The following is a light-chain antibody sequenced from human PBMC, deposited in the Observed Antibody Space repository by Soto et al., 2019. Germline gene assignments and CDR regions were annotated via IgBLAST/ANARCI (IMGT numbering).Light chain of an antibody. CDR3: QHFNYCSWT. CDR2: NTS. J-gene: IGKJ1*01. Sequence: DIHMTQSPSTLSASVGDRVTITCRASQSISIWLAWYQQKPGKAPHLMIYNTSRLETGVPSRFSGSGSGTEILLTISSLQPDYFASYFCQHFNYCSWTFGQGTKVEVK. CDR1: QSISIW. V-gene: IGKV1-5*03.